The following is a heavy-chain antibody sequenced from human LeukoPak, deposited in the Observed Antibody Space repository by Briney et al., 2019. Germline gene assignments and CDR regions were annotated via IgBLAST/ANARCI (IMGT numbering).Heavy chain of an antibody. Sequence: GGSLRLSCAASGFTFDDYGMSWVRQAPGKGLEWVSGIYWNGGTTGSAASVKGRFTISRDNAKNSLYLQMNSLRAEDTALYYCARGGIAVTGYYYMDVWGKGTTVTVSS. CDR3: ARGGIAVTGYYYMDV. J-gene: IGHJ6*03. V-gene: IGHV3-20*04. CDR1: GFTFDDYG. CDR2: IYWNGGTT. D-gene: IGHD4-17*01.